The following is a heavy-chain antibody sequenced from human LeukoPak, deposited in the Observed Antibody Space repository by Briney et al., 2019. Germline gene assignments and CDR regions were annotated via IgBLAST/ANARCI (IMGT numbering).Heavy chain of an antibody. D-gene: IGHD3-10*01. Sequence: PGGSLRLSCAASGFTFSSYWMSWIRRAPGKGLEWVSFISKNDNTKDYADSVRGRFTISRDNTKNSLYLQMNSLRIEDTAVYYCARVLGSYAVDYWGQGTLATVSS. V-gene: IGHV3-11*01. CDR1: GFTFSSYW. CDR2: ISKNDNTK. J-gene: IGHJ4*02. CDR3: ARVLGSYAVDY.